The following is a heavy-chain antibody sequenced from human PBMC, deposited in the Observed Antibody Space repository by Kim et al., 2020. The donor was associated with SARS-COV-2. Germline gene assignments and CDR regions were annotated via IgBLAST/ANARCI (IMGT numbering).Heavy chain of an antibody. Sequence: TPSLKGPVTISVDTSKNQFSLKLGSVTAADTAVYYWARSLAVAEYYFDYWGQGTLVTVPS. D-gene: IGHD6-19*01. J-gene: IGHJ4*02. CDR3: ARSLAVAEYYFDY. V-gene: IGHV4-59*01.